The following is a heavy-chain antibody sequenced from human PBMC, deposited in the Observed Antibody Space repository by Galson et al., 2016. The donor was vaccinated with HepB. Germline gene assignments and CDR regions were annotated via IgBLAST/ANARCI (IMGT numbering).Heavy chain of an antibody. V-gene: IGHV3-30-3*01. J-gene: IGHJ4*02. CDR1: GFTFDTYA. CDR3: ARASNWNADPWGY. D-gene: IGHD1-1*01. Sequence: SLRLSCAASGFTFDTYAMHWVRQAPGKGLEWVAVVSFDGSKILYADSVKGRFTISRDNSKNTLSLQMDGLRTEDTAVYYCARASNWNADPWGYWGQGTLVIVSS. CDR2: VSFDGSKI.